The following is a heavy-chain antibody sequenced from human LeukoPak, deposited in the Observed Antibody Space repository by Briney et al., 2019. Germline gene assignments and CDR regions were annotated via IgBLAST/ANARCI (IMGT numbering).Heavy chain of an antibody. CDR3: TTYMVRGVIMSDY. J-gene: IGHJ4*02. CDR1: GFTFDDYG. D-gene: IGHD3-10*01. Sequence: GGSLRLSCAASGFTFDDYGMSWVRQAPGKGLEWVSGINWNGGSTGYADSVKGRFTISRDNAKNSLYLQMNSLKTEDTAVYYCTTYMVRGVIMSDYWGQGTLVTVSS. CDR2: INWNGGST. V-gene: IGHV3-20*04.